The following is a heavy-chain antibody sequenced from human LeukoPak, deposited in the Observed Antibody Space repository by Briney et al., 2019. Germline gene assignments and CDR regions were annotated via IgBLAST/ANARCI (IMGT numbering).Heavy chain of an antibody. Sequence: ASVKVSCKASGYTFTSYDINWVRQATGQGLEWMGWMNPNSGNTGYAQKFQGRVTITRNTSISTAYMELSSLRSEDTALYYCAKAPIAAAGLFFDSWGQGTLVTVSS. V-gene: IGHV1-8*03. J-gene: IGHJ4*02. CDR2: MNPNSGNT. D-gene: IGHD6-13*01. CDR3: AKAPIAAAGLFFDS. CDR1: GYTFTSYD.